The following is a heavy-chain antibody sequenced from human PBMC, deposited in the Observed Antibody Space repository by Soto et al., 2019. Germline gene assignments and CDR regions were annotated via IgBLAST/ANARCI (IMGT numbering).Heavy chain of an antibody. Sequence: GVSLRLSCAASGFTFSSSAMTWVRQAPGKGLEWVSSISDSGGSTYYADSVKGRFTVSRDNSKNTLYLQMHSLRAEDTAVYSCAVGDNSGVRVWCSYWVQGPLVTVSS. V-gene: IGHV3-23*01. D-gene: IGHD2-8*01. CDR1: GFTFSSSA. CDR3: AVGDNSGVRVWCSY. J-gene: IGHJ4*02. CDR2: ISDSGGST.